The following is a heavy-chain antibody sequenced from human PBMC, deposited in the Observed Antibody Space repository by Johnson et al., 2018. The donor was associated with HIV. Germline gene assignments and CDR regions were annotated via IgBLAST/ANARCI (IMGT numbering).Heavy chain of an antibody. J-gene: IGHJ3*02. CDR2: ISYDGSNK. D-gene: IGHD6-13*01. Sequence: VQLVESGGGVVQPGRSLRLSCAAYGFTFSSYGMHWVRQAPGKGLEWVAVISYDGSNKYYADSVKGRFTISRDNSKNTLYLQMNSLRAEDTAVYYCAKEGWAAAQEGWGAFDIWGQGTMVTVSS. CDR3: AKEGWAAAQEGWGAFDI. V-gene: IGHV3-30*18. CDR1: GFTFSSYG.